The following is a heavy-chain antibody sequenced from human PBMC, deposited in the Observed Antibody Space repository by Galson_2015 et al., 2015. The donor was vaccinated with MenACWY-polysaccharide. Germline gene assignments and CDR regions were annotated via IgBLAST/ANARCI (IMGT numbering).Heavy chain of an antibody. CDR3: AKVHSYAYVNFYYGLDV. CDR1: GFTFSSYA. CDR2: ISASGRST. Sequence: SLRLSCAASGFTFSSYAMTWVRQAPGKGLEWVSTISASGRSTFYADSVKGRFTISRDNSKNTLYLQLNSLRAEDTSVYYRAKVHSYAYVNFYYGLDVWGQGTTVTVSS. J-gene: IGHJ6*02. D-gene: IGHD5-18*01. V-gene: IGHV3-23*01.